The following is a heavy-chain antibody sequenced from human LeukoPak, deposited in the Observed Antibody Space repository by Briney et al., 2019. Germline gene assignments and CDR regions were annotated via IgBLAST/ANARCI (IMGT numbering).Heavy chain of an antibody. CDR2: IYYSGST. V-gene: IGHV4-59*08. CDR1: GGSISSYY. Sequence: PSETLSLTCTVSGGSISSYYWSWIRQPPGKGLEWIGYIYYSGSTNYNPSLKSRVTISVDTSKNQFSLKLSSVTAADTAVYYCARTQKDFGVVNAYYYYMDVWGKGTTVTVSS. J-gene: IGHJ6*03. D-gene: IGHD3-3*01. CDR3: ARTQKDFGVVNAYYYYMDV.